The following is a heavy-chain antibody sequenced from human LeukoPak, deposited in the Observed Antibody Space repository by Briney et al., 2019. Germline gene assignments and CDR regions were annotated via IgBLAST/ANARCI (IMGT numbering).Heavy chain of an antibody. D-gene: IGHD2-15*01. Sequence: GGSLRLSSAASGFTFSSYGMHWVRQAPGKGLEWVAVISYDGSNKYYADSVKGRFTISRDNSKNTLYLQMNSLRAEDTAVYYCAKDQRIGSSGSRKYYFDYWGQGTLVTVSS. J-gene: IGHJ4*02. CDR2: ISYDGSNK. V-gene: IGHV3-30*18. CDR3: AKDQRIGSSGSRKYYFDY. CDR1: GFTFSSYG.